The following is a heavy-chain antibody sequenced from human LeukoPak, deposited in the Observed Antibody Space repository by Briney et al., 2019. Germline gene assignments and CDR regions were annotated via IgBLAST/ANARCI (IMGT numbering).Heavy chain of an antibody. J-gene: IGHJ3*02. CDR1: GGSFSGYY. CDR2: INHSGST. V-gene: IGHV4-34*01. CDR3: ARGRRIAARRDAFDI. D-gene: IGHD6-6*01. Sequence: SETLSLTCAVYGGSFSGYYWSWIRQPPGKGLEWIGEINHSGSTNYNPSLKSRVTISVDTSKNQFSLKLSSVTAADTAVYYCARGRRIAARRDAFDIWGQGTMVTVSS.